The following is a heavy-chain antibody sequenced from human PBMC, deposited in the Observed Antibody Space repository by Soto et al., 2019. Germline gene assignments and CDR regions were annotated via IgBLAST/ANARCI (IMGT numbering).Heavy chain of an antibody. D-gene: IGHD4-17*01. CDR1: GGTFSSYA. J-gene: IGHJ5*02. CDR2: IIPIFGTA. Sequence: QVQLVQSGAEVKKPGSSVKVSCKAFGGTFSSYAISWVRQAPVQGLEWMGGIIPIFGTASYAQTLQGRDTITAYETTSTANMELSSLKDEDTAVHYYERDGDHEDGDNPGFGRWFDPWGQGTLVTVSS. CDR3: ERDGDHEDGDNPGFGRWFDP. V-gene: IGHV1-69*01.